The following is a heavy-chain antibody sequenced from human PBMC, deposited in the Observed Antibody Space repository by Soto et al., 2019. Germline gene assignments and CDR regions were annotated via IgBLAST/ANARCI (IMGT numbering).Heavy chain of an antibody. D-gene: IGHD3-10*01. J-gene: IGHJ4*02. CDR1: GFTFSSYA. CDR3: AKSIWFGELSFTY. Sequence: EVQLLESGGGLVQPGGSLRLSCAASGFTFSSYAMSWVRQAPGKGLEWVSAISGSGGSTYYADSVKGRFTISRDTSKNTLYLQMNSLRAEDTAVYYCAKSIWFGELSFTYWGQGTLVTVSS. CDR2: ISGSGGST. V-gene: IGHV3-23*01.